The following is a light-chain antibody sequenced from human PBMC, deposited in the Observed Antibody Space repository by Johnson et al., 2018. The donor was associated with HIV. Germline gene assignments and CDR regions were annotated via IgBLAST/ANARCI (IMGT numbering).Light chain of an antibody. J-gene: IGLJ1*01. V-gene: IGLV1-51*01. CDR2: DNN. Sequence: QSVLTQPPSVSAAPGQKVTISCSGSSYNIGNSYVSWYQQLPGTAPKLLIYDNNKRPSGIPDRFSGSKSGTSATLGITGLPTGDEADYYCGTWDSSLSVYVFGTGTKVTVL. CDR3: GTWDSSLSVYV. CDR1: SYNIGNSY.